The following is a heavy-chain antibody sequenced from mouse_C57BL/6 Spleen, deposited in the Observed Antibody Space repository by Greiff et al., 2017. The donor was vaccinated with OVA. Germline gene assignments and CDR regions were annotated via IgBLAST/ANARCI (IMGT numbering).Heavy chain of an antibody. D-gene: IGHD2-4*01. CDR3: ARCDYDGYYFDY. CDR2: ISGGGGNT. CDR1: GFTFSSYT. J-gene: IGHJ2*01. V-gene: IGHV5-9*01. Sequence: EVKLVESGGGLVKPGGSLKLSCAASGFTFSSYTMSWVRQTPEKRLEWVATISGGGGNTYYPDSVKGRFTISRDNAKNTLYLQMSSLRSEDTALYYCARCDYDGYYFDYWGQGTTLTVSS.